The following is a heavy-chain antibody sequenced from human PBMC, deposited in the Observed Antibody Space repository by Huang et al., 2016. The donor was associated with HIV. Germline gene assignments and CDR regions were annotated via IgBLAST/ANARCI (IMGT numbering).Heavy chain of an antibody. CDR1: GFTFSSYW. D-gene: IGHD3-22*01. CDR2: SNSDGSSS. Sequence: EVQLVESGGGLVQPGGSLRLSCAASGFTFSSYWMHWVRQAPGKGLVWVSRSNSDGSSSGYADSVKGRFTISRDNAKNTLYLQMNSLRAEDTAVYYCVRDPRIQSWLNYIDYWGQGTLVSVSS. V-gene: IGHV3-74*01. J-gene: IGHJ4*02. CDR3: VRDPRIQSWLNYIDY.